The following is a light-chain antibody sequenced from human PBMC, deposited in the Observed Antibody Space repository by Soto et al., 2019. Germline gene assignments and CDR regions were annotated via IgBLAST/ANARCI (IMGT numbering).Light chain of an antibody. J-gene: IGKJ4*01. CDR2: DAS. V-gene: IGKV3-20*01. CDR3: QQYGSSPLT. CDR1: QSLSNNY. Sequence: EIVLTQSPGTLSLSPGERATLSCRASQSLSNNYLAWYQQKPGQAPRLLIYDASSRATGIPDRFRGSGSGTDFTLSMSRLEPEDYAVYYCQQYGSSPLTFGGGTKVDIK.